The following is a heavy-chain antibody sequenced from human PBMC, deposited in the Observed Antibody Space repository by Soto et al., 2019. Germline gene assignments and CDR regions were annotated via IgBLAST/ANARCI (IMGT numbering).Heavy chain of an antibody. V-gene: IGHV1-69*13. Sequence: GASVKVSCKAPGGTFSSYAISWVRQAPGQGLEWMGGIIPIFGTANYAQKFQGRVTITADESTSTAYMELSSLRSEDTAVYYCARTIGGNYYDSSGAFPYYYYYGMDVWGQGTTVTVSS. CDR1: GGTFSSYA. D-gene: IGHD3-22*01. J-gene: IGHJ6*02. CDR3: ARTIGGNYYDSSGAFPYYYYYGMDV. CDR2: IIPIFGTA.